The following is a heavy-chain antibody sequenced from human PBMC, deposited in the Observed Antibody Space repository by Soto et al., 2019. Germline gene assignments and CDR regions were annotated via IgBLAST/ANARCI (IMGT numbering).Heavy chain of an antibody. CDR2: FDPEDGET. V-gene: IGHV1-24*01. D-gene: IGHD6-13*01. CDR3: ATKSVSAAAGSWYFDF. CDR1: GYTLTELS. J-gene: IGHJ4*02. Sequence: ASVKVSCKVSGYTLTELSMHWVRQAPGKGLEWMGGFDPEDGETIYAQKFQGRVTMTEDTSTDTAYMELSSLRSEDTAVYYCATKSVSAAAGSWYFDFWGQGTLVTVSS.